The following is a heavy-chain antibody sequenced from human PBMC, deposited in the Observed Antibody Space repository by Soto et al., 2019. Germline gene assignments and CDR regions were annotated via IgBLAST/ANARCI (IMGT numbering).Heavy chain of an antibody. J-gene: IGHJ4*02. CDR2: IYYSGNT. D-gene: IGHD3-16*01. V-gene: IGHV4-30-4*01. CDR3: AREGGESSDGLYYFDS. CDR1: GGSTSSDNY. Sequence: SETLSLTCTVSGGSTSSDNYWSWIRQPPGKGLEWSGHIYYSGNTDYNPSLKSRLAISIDTSKNQFSLKLSSVTAADTAVYFCAREGGESSDGLYYFDSWGQGSLVTVSS.